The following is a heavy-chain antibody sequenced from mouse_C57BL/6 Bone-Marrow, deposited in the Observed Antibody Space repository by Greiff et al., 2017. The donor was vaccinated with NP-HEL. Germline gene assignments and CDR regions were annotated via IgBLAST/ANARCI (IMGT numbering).Heavy chain of an antibody. CDR3: ARRFSDY. V-gene: IGHV1-26*01. CDR2: INPNNGGT. CDR1: GCTFTDYY. Sequence: EVQLQQSGPELVKPGASVKISCKASGCTFTDYYMNWVKQSHGKSLEWIGDINPNNGGTSYNQKFKGKATLTVDKSSSTAYMELRSLTSEDSAVYYCARRFSDYWGQGTTLTVSS. J-gene: IGHJ2*01.